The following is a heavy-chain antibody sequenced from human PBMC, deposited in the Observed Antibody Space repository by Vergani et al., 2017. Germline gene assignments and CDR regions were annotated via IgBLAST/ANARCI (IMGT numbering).Heavy chain of an antibody. Sequence: EVQLVQSGAEVKKPGESLKISCKGSGYSFTNYWIGWVRQMPGKGLEWMGIIYPGDSDTRYSPSFEGQVTISADKSISTAYLQWSSLKASDTAMYYCATWPTKYLLLSYNWFDPWGQGTLVTVSS. D-gene: IGHD2-2*01. V-gene: IGHV5-51*01. J-gene: IGHJ5*02. CDR1: GYSFTNYW. CDR2: IYPGDSDT. CDR3: ATWPTKYLLLSYNWFDP.